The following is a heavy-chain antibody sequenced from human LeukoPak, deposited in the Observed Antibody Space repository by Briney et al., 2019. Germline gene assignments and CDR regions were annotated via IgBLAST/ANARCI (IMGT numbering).Heavy chain of an antibody. CDR1: GGSISSGDYY. CDR3: AKDWARSIFDSHYYYGMDV. J-gene: IGHJ6*02. CDR2: IYYSGST. V-gene: IGHV4-30-4*01. D-gene: IGHD3-16*01. Sequence: SQTLSLTCTVSGGSISSGDYYWSWIRQPPGKGLEWIGYIYYSGSTYYNPSLKSRVTISVDTSKNQFSLKLSSVTAADTAVYYCAKDWARSIFDSHYYYGMDVWGQGTTVTVSS.